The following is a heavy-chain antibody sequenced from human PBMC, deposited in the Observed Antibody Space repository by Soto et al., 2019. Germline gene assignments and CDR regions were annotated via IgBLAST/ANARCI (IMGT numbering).Heavy chain of an antibody. CDR3: ARMGQLEQFDY. CDR1: GGSISSGGYY. J-gene: IGHJ4*02. V-gene: IGHV4-31*03. D-gene: IGHD6-6*01. Sequence: SETLSLTCTVSGGSISSGGYYWSWIRQHPGKGLEWIGYIYYSGSTYYNPSLKSRVTISVDTSKNRFSLKLSSVTAADTAVYYCARMGQLEQFDYWGQGTLVTVSS. CDR2: IYYSGST.